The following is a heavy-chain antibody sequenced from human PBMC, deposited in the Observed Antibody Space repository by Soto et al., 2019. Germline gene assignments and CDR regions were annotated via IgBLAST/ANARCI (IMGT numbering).Heavy chain of an antibody. CDR2: INPGTNSA. V-gene: IGHV1-46*01. Sequence: ASVKVSCKASSYSLSSHVINWVRQAPGEGLEWMGIINPGTNSASYSKEFQGRLTLTSDTPSRTAYMQLSNLRSEDTALYYCAGAASGVSSVVAAFWGQGTLVTVSS. D-gene: IGHD2-15*01. J-gene: IGHJ4*02. CDR3: AGAASGVSSVVAAF. CDR1: SYSLSSHV.